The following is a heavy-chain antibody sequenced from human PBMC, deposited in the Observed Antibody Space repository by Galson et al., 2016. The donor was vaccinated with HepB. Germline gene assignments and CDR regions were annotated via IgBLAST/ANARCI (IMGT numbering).Heavy chain of an antibody. CDR2: IKGDGSEK. D-gene: IGHD3-10*01. V-gene: IGHV3-7*01. CDR1: GFTFSNYW. CDR3: ARHYHPV. Sequence: GSLRLSCAASGFTFSNYWMSWVRQAPGKGLEWVANIKGDGSEKYYLDSVRGRFTISRDNAKNSLFLQMNSLRAEDTAVFYCARHYHPVWGQGTTVTVSS. J-gene: IGHJ6*02.